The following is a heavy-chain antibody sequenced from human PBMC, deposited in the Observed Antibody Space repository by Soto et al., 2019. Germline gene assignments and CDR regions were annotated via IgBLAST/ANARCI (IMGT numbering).Heavy chain of an antibody. Sequence: QVQLQQSGPGLVKPSQTLSLTCAISGDSVSRYSAAWNWVRQSPSRGLEWLGRTFYRSNFYNEYALSARGPININAYTSKNPFSLQLNSVSPEETAVYYCTRGRLTYYAMDVWDLGTSVTVSS. CDR1: GDSVSRYSAA. D-gene: IGHD2-15*01. V-gene: IGHV6-1*01. J-gene: IGHJ6*02. CDR3: TRGRLTYYAMDV. CDR2: TFYRSNFYN.